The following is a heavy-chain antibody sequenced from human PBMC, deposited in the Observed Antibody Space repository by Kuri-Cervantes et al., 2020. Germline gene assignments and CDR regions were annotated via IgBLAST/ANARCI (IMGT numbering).Heavy chain of an antibody. CDR2: ISYDGSNK. CDR1: GFTFSSYG. CDR3: ARGYYDFWSGYYYYFDY. V-gene: IGHV3-30*03. D-gene: IGHD3-3*01. Sequence: GESLKISCAASGFTFSSYGMHWVRQAPGKGLEWVAVISYDGSNKYYADSVKGRFTISRDNSKNTLYLQMSSLRAEDTAVYYCARGYYDFWSGYYYYFDYWGQGTLVTVSS. J-gene: IGHJ4*02.